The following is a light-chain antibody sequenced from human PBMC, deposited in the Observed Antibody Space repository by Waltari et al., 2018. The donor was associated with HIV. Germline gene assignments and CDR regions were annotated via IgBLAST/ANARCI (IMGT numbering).Light chain of an antibody. CDR3: QSYDSSLSGGV. J-gene: IGLJ3*02. CDR2: CNS. Sequence: SALTQPPSVSGAPGQRVTISCTGSSSNIGAGYDVHWYQQVPGTAPKLLIYCNSNRPSGVPDRFSGSKSGTSASLAVTGLQAEDEADYYCQSYDSSLSGGVFGGGTKLTVL. V-gene: IGLV1-40*01. CDR1: SSNIGAGYD.